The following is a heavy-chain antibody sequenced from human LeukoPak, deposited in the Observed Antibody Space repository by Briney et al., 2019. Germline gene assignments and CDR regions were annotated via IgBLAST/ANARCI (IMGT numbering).Heavy chain of an antibody. J-gene: IGHJ4*02. Sequence: GGSLRLSCAASGFTFSSNYMSWVRQAPGKGLEWVSVIYSGGSTYYADSVKGRFTISRDNSKNTLYLQMNSLRAEDTAVYYCAKDVYGDYGGLDYWGQGTLVTVSS. CDR2: IYSGGST. CDR1: GFTFSSNY. D-gene: IGHD4-17*01. V-gene: IGHV3-53*01. CDR3: AKDVYGDYGGLDY.